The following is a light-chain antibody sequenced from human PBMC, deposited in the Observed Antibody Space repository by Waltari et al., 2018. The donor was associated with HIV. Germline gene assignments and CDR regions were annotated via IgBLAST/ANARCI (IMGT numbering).Light chain of an antibody. J-gene: IGLJ1*01. CDR3: QVWDSNSAF. CDR2: DDR. CDR1: NIGSKC. Sequence: SYDLTQPPSLSVAPGQTARITCGGNNIGSKCVPWYQQRPGQALVLVVYDDRGRPSGIPERFSGSNSGDTATLTVGWAEAGDEADYYCQVWDSNSAFFGSGTKVTVL. V-gene: IGLV3-21*02.